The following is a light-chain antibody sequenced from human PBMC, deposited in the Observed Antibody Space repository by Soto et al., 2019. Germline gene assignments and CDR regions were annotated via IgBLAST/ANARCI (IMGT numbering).Light chain of an antibody. V-gene: IGLV2-14*01. Sequence: QSALTQPASVSGSPGQSITISCTGTSSDVGGYNYVSWYQQHPGKAPKLMIYEVSHRPSGVSNRFSGSQSGNTASLTISGLQAEDEADYYCSSYTSSSTYVVGTGTKLTVL. CDR2: EVS. CDR1: SSDVGGYNY. J-gene: IGLJ1*01. CDR3: SSYTSSSTYV.